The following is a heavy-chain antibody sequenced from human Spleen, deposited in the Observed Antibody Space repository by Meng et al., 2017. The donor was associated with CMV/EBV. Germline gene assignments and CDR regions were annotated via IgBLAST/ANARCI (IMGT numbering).Heavy chain of an antibody. V-gene: IGHV1-2*02. D-gene: IGHD3-16*02. CDR2: LNPSRGVT. CDR1: FTGSY. J-gene: IGHJ5*02. Sequence: FTGSYMHWVRHAPGQGLEWLGWLNPSRGVTNYAQQFQGRVTMTRDTSITTAYMELTSLRSDDTAVYYCARGIFIMSGGIIVENWLDPWGQGTLVTVSS. CDR3: ARGIFIMSGGIIVENWLDP.